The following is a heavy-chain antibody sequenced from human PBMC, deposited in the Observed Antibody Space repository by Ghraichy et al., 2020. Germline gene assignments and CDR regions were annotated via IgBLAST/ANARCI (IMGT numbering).Heavy chain of an antibody. CDR3: ARGWDIVATGKFFQH. CDR1: GFTFSNHG. J-gene: IGHJ1*01. CDR2: IGGSGGNI. V-gene: IGHV3-23*01. Sequence: GESLNISCVASGFTFSNHGMSWVRQAPGKGLEWVSGIGGSGGNIYYADSVKGRFTISRDNSKNTLYVQMNSLRAEDTAVYYCARGWDIVATGKFFQHWGLGTLVTVSS. D-gene: IGHD5-12*01.